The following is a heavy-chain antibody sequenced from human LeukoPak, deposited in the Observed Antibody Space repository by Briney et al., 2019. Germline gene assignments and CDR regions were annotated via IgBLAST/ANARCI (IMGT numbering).Heavy chain of an antibody. J-gene: IGHJ5*02. V-gene: IGHV6-1*01. D-gene: IGHD6-13*01. Sequence: SQTLSLTCAISGESVSSNSAAWNWIRQSPSRGLEWLGRTYYRSKWYNDYAVSVKSRITINPDTAKNQFSLQLNSVTHEETAVYYCARDTGTHYSSSWYLRFAYSWFDPWGQGTLVTVSS. CDR3: ARDTGTHYSSSWYLRFAYSWFDP. CDR1: GESVSSNSAA. CDR2: TYYRSKWYN.